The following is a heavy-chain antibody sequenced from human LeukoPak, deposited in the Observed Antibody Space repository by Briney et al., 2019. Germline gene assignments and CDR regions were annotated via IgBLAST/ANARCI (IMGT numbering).Heavy chain of an antibody. J-gene: IGHJ4*02. CDR3: ARDRKQWLVRGNFYY. CDR1: GFTFSSYA. CDR2: ISYDGRNK. V-gene: IGHV3-30*04. D-gene: IGHD6-19*01. Sequence: GGSLRLSCAACGFTFSSYAMQWVRQARGKGVEGVAVISYDGRNKYYADSVKGRFTISRDNSKNTLYLQMNSLRAEDTAVYYCARDRKQWLVRGNFYYLGQGTLVTVS.